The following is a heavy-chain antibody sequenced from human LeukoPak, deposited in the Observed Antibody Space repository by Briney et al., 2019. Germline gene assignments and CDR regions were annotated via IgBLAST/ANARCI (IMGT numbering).Heavy chain of an antibody. CDR1: GGSISSGDYY. Sequence: SETLSLTCTVSGGSISSGDYYWSWIRQPPGKGLEWIAYMYYSGSTYYSPSLKSRVTMSADTSKNQLSLKPSSVTAADTAVYYCARPYYYDSRIDPWGQGILVTVSS. J-gene: IGHJ5*02. V-gene: IGHV4-30-4*01. CDR3: ARPYYYDSRIDP. D-gene: IGHD3-22*01. CDR2: MYYSGST.